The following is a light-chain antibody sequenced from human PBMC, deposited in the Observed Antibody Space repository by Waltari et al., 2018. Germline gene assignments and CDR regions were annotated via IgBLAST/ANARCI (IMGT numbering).Light chain of an antibody. V-gene: IGKV3-20*01. CDR2: AAS. CDR3: QNHERLPAM. Sequence: EIVLTQCPGTLSLSPGERATLSCRASQSISRYLAWYQQKPGQAPRLLIYAASSRATGIPDRFSGSGSGTDFSLTISRLEPEDFAVYYCQNHERLPAMFGQGTKVEIK. J-gene: IGKJ1*01. CDR1: QSISRY.